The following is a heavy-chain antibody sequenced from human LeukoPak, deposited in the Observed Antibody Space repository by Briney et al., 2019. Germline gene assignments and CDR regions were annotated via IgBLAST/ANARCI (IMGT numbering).Heavy chain of an antibody. V-gene: IGHV4-34*01. D-gene: IGHD6-13*01. CDR3: ARIPKAPSHRKTQQLANYYYYYMDV. CDR2: INHSGST. Sequence: SETLSLTCAVYGGSFSSYYWSWIRQPPGKGLEWIGEINHSGSTNYNPSLKSRVTISVDTSKNQFSLKLSSVTAADTVVYYCARIPKAPSHRKTQQLANYYYYYMDVWGKGTRVTVSS. CDR1: GGSFSSYY. J-gene: IGHJ6*03.